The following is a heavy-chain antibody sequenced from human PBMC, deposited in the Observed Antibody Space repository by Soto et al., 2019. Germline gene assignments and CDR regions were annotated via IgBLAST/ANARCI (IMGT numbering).Heavy chain of an antibody. V-gene: IGHV3-30*18. J-gene: IGHJ3*02. CDR3: AKGGVGSTSNAFDI. CDR1: GFTFRSYG. D-gene: IGHD1-26*01. Sequence: GGSLRLPCAASGFTFRSYGMHWVRQAPGKGLEWVTVISYDGSNKYYADSVKGRFTISRNNSKNTLYLQMHSLRPEDTALYYCAKGGVGSTSNAFDIWGQGTMVTVSS. CDR2: ISYDGSNK.